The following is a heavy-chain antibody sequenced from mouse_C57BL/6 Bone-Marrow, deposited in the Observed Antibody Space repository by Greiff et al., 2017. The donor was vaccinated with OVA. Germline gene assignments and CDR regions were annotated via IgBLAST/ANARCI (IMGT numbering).Heavy chain of an antibody. CDR2: ISSGGSYT. Sequence: DVMLVESGGDLVKPGGSVKLSCAASGYTFSSYGMSWVRQTQDKRLEWVATISSGGSYTYYPDSVKGRSTISKDNAKNTLYLQMSSLKSEDTAMYYCARSYGSSYTYFDYWGQGTTLTVSS. D-gene: IGHD1-1*01. V-gene: IGHV5-6*02. J-gene: IGHJ2*01. CDR3: ARSYGSSYTYFDY. CDR1: GYTFSSYG.